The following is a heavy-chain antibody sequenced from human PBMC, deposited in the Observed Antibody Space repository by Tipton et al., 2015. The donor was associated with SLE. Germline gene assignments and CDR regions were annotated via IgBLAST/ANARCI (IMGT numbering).Heavy chain of an antibody. CDR1: GFTFSSYA. V-gene: IGHV3-23*01. CDR3: AKRGFGRGGSGFGSGRAV. J-gene: IGHJ6*02. Sequence: SLRLSCAASGFTFSSYAMSWVRQAPGKGLEWVSAISGSGGSTYYADSVKGRFTISRDNSKNTLYLQMNSLRAEDTAVYYCAKRGFGRGGSGFGSGRAVGAQGPPVPVSS. D-gene: IGHD2-15*01. CDR2: ISGSGGST.